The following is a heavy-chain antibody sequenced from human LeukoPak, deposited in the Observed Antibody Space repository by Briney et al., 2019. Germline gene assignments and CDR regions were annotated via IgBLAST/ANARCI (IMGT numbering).Heavy chain of an antibody. CDR3: ARGYIDCSSTSCFSENWFDP. D-gene: IGHD2-2*01. V-gene: IGHV4-39*07. J-gene: IGHJ5*02. Sequence: PSETLSLTCTVSGGSISSSSYYWGWIRLPPGKGLEWIRSIYYSGSTYYNPSLKSRVTISVDTSKNQFSLKLSSVTAADTAVYYCARGYIDCSSTSCFSENWFDPWGQGTLVTVSS. CDR2: IYYSGST. CDR1: GGSISSSSYY.